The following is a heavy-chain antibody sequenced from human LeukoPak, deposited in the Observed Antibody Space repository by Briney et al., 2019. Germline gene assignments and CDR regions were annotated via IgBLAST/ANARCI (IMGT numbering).Heavy chain of an antibody. J-gene: IGHJ6*03. V-gene: IGHV3-11*01. Sequence: GGSLRLSCAASGFTFSDYYMSWIRQAPGKGLEWVSYISSSGSTIYYADSVKGRFPIPRDNAKNSLYLQMNSLRAEDTAVYYCARDRGYSSSSSYYYYYMDVWGKGTTVTVSS. CDR2: ISSSGSTI. D-gene: IGHD6-6*01. CDR3: ARDRGYSSSSSYYYYYMDV. CDR1: GFTFSDYY.